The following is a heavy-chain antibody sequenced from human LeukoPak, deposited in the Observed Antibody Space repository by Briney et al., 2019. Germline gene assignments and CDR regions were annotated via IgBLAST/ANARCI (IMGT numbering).Heavy chain of an antibody. CDR1: GYTFTGYY. V-gene: IGHV1-2*02. J-gene: IGHJ4*02. Sequence: GASVKVSCKASGYTFTGYYMHWVQQAPGQGLEWMGWINPNSGGTNYAQKFQGRVTMTRDTSISTAYMELSRLRSDDTAVYYCARNYYDSSGRLDYWGQGTLVTVSS. D-gene: IGHD3-22*01. CDR3: ARNYYDSSGRLDY. CDR2: INPNSGGT.